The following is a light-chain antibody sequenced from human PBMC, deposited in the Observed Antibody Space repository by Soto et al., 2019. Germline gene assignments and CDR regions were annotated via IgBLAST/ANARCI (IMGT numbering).Light chain of an antibody. CDR1: QGIRHY. CDR2: DAS. J-gene: IGKJ1*01. V-gene: IGKV1-27*01. CDR3: QNFDSAPQA. Sequence: DIQMTQSPSSLSASVGDRVTITCRASQGIRHYLAWYQQKPGKVPKLLIYDASNLQSGVPSRFRGGGSGTEVTLTIRSLQPEDVANYYCQNFDSAPQAFGQRTTVEIK.